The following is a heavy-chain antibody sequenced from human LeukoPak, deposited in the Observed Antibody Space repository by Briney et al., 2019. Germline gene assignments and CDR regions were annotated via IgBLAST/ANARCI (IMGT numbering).Heavy chain of an antibody. J-gene: IGHJ4*02. Sequence: SETLSLTCTVSGGSINNYYWSWIRQPPGKGLELIGYIYYSGSTNYNPSLKSRVTMSVDTSKNQFSLKVNSVTAADTAVYYCARRTGYYDGFDYWGQGNLVTVSS. D-gene: IGHD3/OR15-3a*01. CDR3: ARRTGYYDGFDY. CDR1: GGSINNYY. V-gene: IGHV4-59*01. CDR2: IYYSGST.